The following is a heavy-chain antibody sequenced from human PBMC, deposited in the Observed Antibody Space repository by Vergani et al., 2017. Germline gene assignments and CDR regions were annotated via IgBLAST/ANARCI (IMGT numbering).Heavy chain of an antibody. V-gene: IGHV4-31*03. Sequence: QVQLQESGPGLVKPSQTLSLTCTVSGGSISSGGYYWSWIRQHPGKGLEWIGYIYYSGSTYYNPSLKSRVTISVDTSKNQFSLKLSSVTAADTAVYYCARTEIWFGELLPFDYWGQGTLVTVSS. D-gene: IGHD3-10*01. CDR3: ARTEIWFGELLPFDY. CDR1: GGSISSGGYY. J-gene: IGHJ4*02. CDR2: IYYSGST.